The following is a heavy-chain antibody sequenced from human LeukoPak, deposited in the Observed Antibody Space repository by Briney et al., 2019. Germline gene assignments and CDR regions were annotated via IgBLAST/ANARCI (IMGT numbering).Heavy chain of an antibody. CDR1: GFTFSSYG. D-gene: IGHD2-15*01. V-gene: IGHV3-30*03. Sequence: GGSLRLSCAASGFTFSSYGMHWVRQAPGKGLEWVAVISYDGSNKYYADSVKGRFTISRDNSKNTQSLQMNSLRAEDTAVYYCLGYCSGGNCYSGGYWGQGTLVTASS. J-gene: IGHJ4*02. CDR3: LGYCSGGNCYSGGY. CDR2: ISYDGSNK.